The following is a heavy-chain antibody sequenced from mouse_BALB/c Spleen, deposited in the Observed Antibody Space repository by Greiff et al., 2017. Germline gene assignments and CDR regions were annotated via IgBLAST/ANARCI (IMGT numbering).Heavy chain of an antibody. CDR3: ANYYYGSSYWFAY. J-gene: IGHJ3*01. CDR2: ISYSGST. CDR1: GYSITSDYA. Sequence: VQLKESGPGLVKPSQSLSLTCTVTGYSITSDYAWNWIRQFPGNKLEWMGYISYSGSTSYNPSLKSRISITRDTSKNQFFLQLNSVTTEDTATYYCANYYYGSSYWFAYWGQGTLVTVSA. D-gene: IGHD1-1*01. V-gene: IGHV3-2*02.